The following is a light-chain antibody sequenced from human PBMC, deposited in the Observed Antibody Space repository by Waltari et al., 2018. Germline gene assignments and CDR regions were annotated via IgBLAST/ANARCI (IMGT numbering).Light chain of an antibody. CDR2: RNN. CDR3: AAWDDSLSGRL. CDR1: SSNIGNHA. J-gene: IGLJ2*01. V-gene: IGLV1-47*01. Sequence: QSVLTQPPSASGTPGQRVTTSCSGSSSNIGNHALCWYQQPPGTAPKLLIYRNNQRPSGVPDRFSGSKSGTSASLAISGLRSEDEADYYCAAWDDSLSGRLFGGGTKLTVL.